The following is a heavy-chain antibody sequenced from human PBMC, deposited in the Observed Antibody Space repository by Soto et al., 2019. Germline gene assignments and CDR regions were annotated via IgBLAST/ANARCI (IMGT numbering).Heavy chain of an antibody. CDR1: GGSISSHL. J-gene: IGHJ4*02. CDR2: IYYSGST. Sequence: SETLSLTFSASGGSISSHLWSWILQPPLNGLEWIGYIYYSGSTNYNPSLQSRVTISLDASENQFSLKLSSVTAADTAVYYCPRNQSYTGTYWRRFVDWAQATLLTTSS. CDR3: PRNQSYTGTYWRRFVD. V-gene: IGHV4-59*11. D-gene: IGHD1-26*01.